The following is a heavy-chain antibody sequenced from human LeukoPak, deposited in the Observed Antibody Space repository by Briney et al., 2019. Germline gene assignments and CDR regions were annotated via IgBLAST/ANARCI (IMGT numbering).Heavy chain of an antibody. V-gene: IGHV4-59*01. CDR3: ARDIGYCSGGSCYFGTVDI. J-gene: IGHJ3*02. CDR1: GGYISSYY. Sequence: PSETLSLTCRVSGGYISSYYWSWIRQPPGKGLEWIGFVYYTGSTNYTPSLKSRVTISVDTSKKQFSLRLSSVTAADTAVYYCARDIGYCSGGSCYFGTVDIWGQGTMVTVSS. D-gene: IGHD2-15*01. CDR2: VYYTGST.